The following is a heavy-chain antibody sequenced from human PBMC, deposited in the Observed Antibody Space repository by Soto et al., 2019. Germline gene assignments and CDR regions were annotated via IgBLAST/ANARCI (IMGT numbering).Heavy chain of an antibody. CDR2: INHSGST. D-gene: IGHD3-10*01. Sequence: ASETLSLTCAVYGGSFSSYYWSWIRQPPGKGLEWIGEINHSGSTNYNPSLKSRVTISIDTSKNQFSLNLNSVTAADTAVYYCARTSGITPTRVFDYWGQGTLVTVSS. J-gene: IGHJ4*02. CDR1: GGSFSSYY. V-gene: IGHV4-34*01. CDR3: ARTSGITPTRVFDY.